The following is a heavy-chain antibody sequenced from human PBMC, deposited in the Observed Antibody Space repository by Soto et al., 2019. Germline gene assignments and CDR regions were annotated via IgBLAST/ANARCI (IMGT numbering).Heavy chain of an antibody. J-gene: IGHJ4*02. V-gene: IGHV3-23*01. D-gene: IGHD4-17*01. Sequence: EVQLLESGGGLVQPGGSLRLSCAASGFTFSSYAMSWVCQAPGKGLEWVSAISGSGGSTYYADSVKGRFTISRDNSKNTLYMQMNSLRAEDTAVYYCANRAGDYEYYFDYWGQGTLVTVSS. CDR3: ANRAGDYEYYFDY. CDR1: GFTFSSYA. CDR2: ISGSGGST.